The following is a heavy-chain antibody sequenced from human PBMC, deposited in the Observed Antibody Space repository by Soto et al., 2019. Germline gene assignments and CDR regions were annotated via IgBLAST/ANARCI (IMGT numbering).Heavy chain of an antibody. Sequence: SETLSLTCAVYGGSFSCYYWSWIRQPPGKGLEWIGEINHSGSTNYNPSLKSRVTISVDTSKNQFSLKLSSVTAADTAVYYCARGRDGYNSWGQGTLVTVSS. D-gene: IGHD5-12*01. CDR1: GGSFSCYY. CDR2: INHSGST. CDR3: ARGRDGYNS. J-gene: IGHJ5*02. V-gene: IGHV4-34*01.